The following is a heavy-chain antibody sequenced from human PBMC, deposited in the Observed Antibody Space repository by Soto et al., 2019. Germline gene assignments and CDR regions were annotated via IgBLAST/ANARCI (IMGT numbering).Heavy chain of an antibody. J-gene: IGHJ4*02. CDR3: AREVSLSIDY. CDR1: GGAFRGYY. CDR2: INHSGST. V-gene: IGHV4-34*01. Sequence: QVQLQQWVAGLLKPSETLSLTCAVYGGAFRGYYWSWIRQPPGKGLEWIGEINHSGSTNYNPSLKSRVTISVDTSKNQFSLKLSSVTAADTAVYYCAREVSLSIDYWGQGILVTVSS.